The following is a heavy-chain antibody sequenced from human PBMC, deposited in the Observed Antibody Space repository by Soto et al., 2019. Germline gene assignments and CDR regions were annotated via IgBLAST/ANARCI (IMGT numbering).Heavy chain of an antibody. D-gene: IGHD5-18*01. Sequence: QVQLVESGGGVVQPGRSLRLSCAASGFTFSSYGMHWVRQAPGKGLEWVAVISYDGSNKYYADSVKGRFTISRDNSKNTLYLQMNSLRAEDTAVYYCAKGGRVYSYGAPDYWGQGTLVTVSS. CDR1: GFTFSSYG. V-gene: IGHV3-30*18. J-gene: IGHJ4*02. CDR3: AKGGRVYSYGAPDY. CDR2: ISYDGSNK.